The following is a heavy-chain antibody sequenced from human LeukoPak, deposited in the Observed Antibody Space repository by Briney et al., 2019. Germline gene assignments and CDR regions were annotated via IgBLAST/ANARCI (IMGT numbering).Heavy chain of an antibody. J-gene: IGHJ6*03. V-gene: IGHV4-34*01. CDR1: GGSFSGYY. Sequence: SETLSLTCAVYGGSFSGYYWSWIRQPPGKGLEWIGETSHSGSTNYNPSLMSRVTVSVDTSKNQFSLRLTSVTATDTAVYYCARRWNYGRNYYIDVWGNGATVSVSS. D-gene: IGHD1-7*01. CDR3: ARRWNYGRNYYIDV. CDR2: TSHSGST.